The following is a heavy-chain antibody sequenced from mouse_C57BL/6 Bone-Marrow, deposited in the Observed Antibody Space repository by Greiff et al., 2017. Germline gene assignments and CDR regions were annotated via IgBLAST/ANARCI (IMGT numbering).Heavy chain of an antibody. CDR1: GYAFSSSW. V-gene: IGHV1-82*01. CDR3: ARGVYDAWFAY. CDR2: IYPGDGDT. D-gene: IGHD2-12*01. J-gene: IGHJ3*01. Sequence: QVQLKESGPELVKPGASVKISCKASGYAFSSSWMNWVKQRPGKGLEWIGRIYPGDGDTNYNGKFKGKATLTADKSSSPAYMQLSSLSSEDSAVYFCARGVYDAWFAYWGQGTLVTVSA.